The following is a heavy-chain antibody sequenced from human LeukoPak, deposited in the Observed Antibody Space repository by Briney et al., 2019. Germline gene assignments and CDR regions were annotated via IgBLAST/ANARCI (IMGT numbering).Heavy chain of an antibody. Sequence: GASVKVSCKASGYTFTNYYIHWVRQAPGQGLEWMGWINPKNAATNYVQKFQGRVTMTRDTSTGTVYMEVNALRSDDTAVYYCARVASTYYYGSGLNYWGQGTLVTVSS. CDR3: ARVASTYYYGSGLNY. J-gene: IGHJ4*02. CDR2: INPKNAAT. CDR1: GYTFTNYY. D-gene: IGHD3-10*01. V-gene: IGHV1-2*02.